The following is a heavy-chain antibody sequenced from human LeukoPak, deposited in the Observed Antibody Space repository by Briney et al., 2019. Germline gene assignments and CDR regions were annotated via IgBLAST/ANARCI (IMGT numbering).Heavy chain of an antibody. CDR2: TWSDGTAK. CDR3: TKESNAFDI. Sequence: SGGSLRLSCATSGLLVSTSVIHWVRQTPGKGLEWVAGTWSDGTAKYYADSVKGRFTISSDSSKNTVFLQMNSLRAEDTALYYCTKESNAFDIWGQGTLVTVSS. J-gene: IGHJ3*02. CDR1: GLLVSTSV. V-gene: IGHV3-33*03.